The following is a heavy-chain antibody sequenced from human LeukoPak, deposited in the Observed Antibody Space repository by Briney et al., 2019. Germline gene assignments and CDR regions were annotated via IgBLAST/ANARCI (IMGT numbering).Heavy chain of an antibody. CDR1: GFTFSSYS. CDR2: IIGDGSTT. Sequence: GGSLRLSCAASGFTFSSYSMNWVRQAPGKGLEWVSRIIGDGSTTIYADSVKGRFTISRDNAENTMYLQMNSLRVEDTAVYYCTRRVSATRWFDPWGQGTLVTVSS. V-gene: IGHV3-74*01. CDR3: TRRVSATRWFDP. D-gene: IGHD2-15*01. J-gene: IGHJ5*02.